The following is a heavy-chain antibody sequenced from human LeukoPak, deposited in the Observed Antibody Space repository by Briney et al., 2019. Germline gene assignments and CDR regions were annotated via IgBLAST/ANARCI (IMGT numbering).Heavy chain of an antibody. D-gene: IGHD6-19*01. CDR3: AGGDSPYSSGWYERRRYYFDY. CDR1: GYSINSGHH. V-gene: IGHV4-34*01. CDR2: INHSGST. Sequence: PPETLSLTCIVSGYSINSGHHWSWIRQPPGKGLEWIGEINHSGSTNYNPSLKSRVTISVDTSKNQFSLKLSSVTAADTAVYYCAGGDSPYSSGWYERRRYYFDYWGQGTLVTVSS. J-gene: IGHJ4*02.